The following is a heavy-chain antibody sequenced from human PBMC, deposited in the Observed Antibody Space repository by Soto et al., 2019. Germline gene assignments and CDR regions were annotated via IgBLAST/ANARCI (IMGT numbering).Heavy chain of an antibody. Sequence: QVQLVESGGGVVQTGRSLRLSCAASGFTFSSYGMHWVRQAPGKGLEWVAVIWYDGSNKYYADSVKGRFTISRDNSKNTLYLQMNSLRAEDTAVYYCARGGVATITYYYYMDVWGKGTTVTVSS. CDR2: IWYDGSNK. CDR1: GFTFSSYG. D-gene: IGHD5-12*01. V-gene: IGHV3-33*01. J-gene: IGHJ6*03. CDR3: ARGGVATITYYYYMDV.